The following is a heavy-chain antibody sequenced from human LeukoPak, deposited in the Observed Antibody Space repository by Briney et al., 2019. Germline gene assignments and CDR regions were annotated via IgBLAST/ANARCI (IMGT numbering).Heavy chain of an antibody. Sequence: SETLSLTCSVSGGSISSYYWSWIRQPAGKGLEWIGRIYTSGSTNYNPSLKSRVTMSIDTSKNQFSLNLTSVTAADTAVYYCAREPTQPSRWFDPWGQGTLVTVSS. J-gene: IGHJ5*02. D-gene: IGHD6-13*01. CDR2: IYTSGST. CDR1: GGSISSYY. V-gene: IGHV4-4*07. CDR3: AREPTQPSRWFDP.